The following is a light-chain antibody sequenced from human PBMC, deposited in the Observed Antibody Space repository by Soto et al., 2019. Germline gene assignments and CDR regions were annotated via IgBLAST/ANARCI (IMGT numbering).Light chain of an antibody. CDR3: SSYTSSSTRV. CDR2: EVS. CDR1: SSDFGGYNY. J-gene: IGLJ3*02. V-gene: IGLV2-14*01. Sequence: QSALTQPASVSGSPGQSITISCTGTSSDFGGYNYVSWYQQHPGKAPKLMIYEVSNRPSGVSNRFSGSKSGNTDSLTISGLQAEDEADYYCSSYTSSSTRVFGGGTKLTVL.